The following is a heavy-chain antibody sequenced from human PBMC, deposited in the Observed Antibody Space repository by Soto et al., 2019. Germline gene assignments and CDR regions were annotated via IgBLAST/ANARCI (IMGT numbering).Heavy chain of an antibody. CDR3: TKHLPSKMNHRRWADAFHI. Sequence: EVRLLESGGGLVQPGGSLRLSCVASGFTFSNYAMSWVRQAPGKGLEWVSVVTGRSSSTYYADSVEGRFIISRDNSRNTLFLQINSLGADNTAVYYGTKHLPSKMNHRRWADAFHIWGQGTILTVSS. CDR1: GFTFSNYA. D-gene: IGHD3-16*01. V-gene: IGHV3-23*01. J-gene: IGHJ3*02. CDR2: VTGRSSST.